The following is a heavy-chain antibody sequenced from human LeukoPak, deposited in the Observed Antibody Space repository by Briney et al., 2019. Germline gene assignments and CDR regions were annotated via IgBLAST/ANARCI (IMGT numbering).Heavy chain of an antibody. CDR2: IRGSGGST. CDR3: AKDRVPWMVRGVTTDY. D-gene: IGHD3-10*01. J-gene: IGHJ4*02. Sequence: GLERVSAIRGSGGSTSYADSVKGRFTISRDNSKNTLYLQMNSLRAEDTAVYYCAKDRVPWMVRGVTTDYWGQGTLVTASS. V-gene: IGHV3-23*01.